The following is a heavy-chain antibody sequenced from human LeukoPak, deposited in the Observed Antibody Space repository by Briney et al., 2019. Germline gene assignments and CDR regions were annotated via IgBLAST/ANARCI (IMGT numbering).Heavy chain of an antibody. CDR2: IWYGGSNK. Sequence: PGGSLRLSCVASGFIFSNYGMHWVRQAPGKGLEWVAVIWYGGSNKYYADSVKGRFTISRDNSKNALYLQMNSLRAEDTAVYYCAKDGAELYSSSWYYYYMDVWGKGTTVTVSS. V-gene: IGHV3-30*02. CDR1: GFIFSNYG. CDR3: AKDGAELYSSSWYYYYMDV. J-gene: IGHJ6*03. D-gene: IGHD6-13*01.